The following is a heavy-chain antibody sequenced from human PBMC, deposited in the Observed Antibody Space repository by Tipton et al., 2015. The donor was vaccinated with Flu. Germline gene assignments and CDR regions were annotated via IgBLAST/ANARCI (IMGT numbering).Heavy chain of an antibody. V-gene: IGHV3-33*08. CDR1: GGSISNYH. CDR3: ARGKYYGSGREDF. CDR2: IRYDGGEK. Sequence: GLVKPSETLSLTCSVSGGSISNYHWGWIRQPPGKGLEWVAFIRYDGGEKYYEDSGKGRFTISRDNSKNTLYLQMNSLRAEDTAVYYCARGKYYGSGREDFWGQGTLVTVSS. D-gene: IGHD3-10*01. J-gene: IGHJ4*02.